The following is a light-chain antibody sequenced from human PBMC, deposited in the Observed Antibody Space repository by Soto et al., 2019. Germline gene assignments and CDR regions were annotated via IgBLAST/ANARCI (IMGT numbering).Light chain of an antibody. Sequence: EIVMTQSPATLPLSPGEGATLSCRASQNVGGNLAWYQQKPGQAPRLLIYGASTRATDVPARFSGSGSGTEFTLTISSLQSEDFAIYYCQQYTNGPPITFGQGTRLENK. CDR2: GAS. V-gene: IGKV3-15*01. CDR1: QNVGGN. CDR3: QQYTNGPPIT. J-gene: IGKJ5*01.